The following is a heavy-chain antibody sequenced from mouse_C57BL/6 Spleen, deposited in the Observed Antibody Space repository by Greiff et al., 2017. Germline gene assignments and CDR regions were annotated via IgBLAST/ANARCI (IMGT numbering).Heavy chain of an antibody. J-gene: IGHJ1*03. CDR2: IDPEGGAT. V-gene: IGHV14-2*01. CDR1: GFNIKDYY. Sequence: VTLQQSGAELVKPGASVKLSCTASGFNIKDYYMHWVKQRTEQGLEWIGRIDPEGGATTYTPTFQGKATITEDTSSNTAYLQLSSLTSEDTAVYYCAGGYDDWYFEVWGTGTTVTVAS. CDR3: AGGYDDWYFEV. D-gene: IGHD2-2*01.